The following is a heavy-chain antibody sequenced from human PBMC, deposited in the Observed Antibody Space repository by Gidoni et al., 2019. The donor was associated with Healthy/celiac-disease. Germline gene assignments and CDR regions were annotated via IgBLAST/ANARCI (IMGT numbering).Heavy chain of an antibody. V-gene: IGHV3-23*01. J-gene: IGHJ4*02. Sequence: EVQLLESGGGLVQPGGSLRLSCAASGFTFSNYAMSWARQAPGRGLEWVSAISGSGGSTYYADSVKGRFTISRDNSKNTLYLQMNSLRVEDTALYYCANRGPGYGDAWGRPPVNFFDYWGQGTLVTVSS. CDR3: ANRGPGYGDAWGRPPVNFFDY. CDR1: GFTFSNYA. CDR2: ISGSGGST. D-gene: IGHD4-17*01.